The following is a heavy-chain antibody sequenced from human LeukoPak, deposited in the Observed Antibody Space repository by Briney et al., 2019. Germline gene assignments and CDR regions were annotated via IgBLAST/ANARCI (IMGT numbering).Heavy chain of an antibody. J-gene: IGHJ4*02. D-gene: IGHD3-10*01. V-gene: IGHV3-23*01. CDR1: GFTFSSYA. Sequence: PGGSLSLSCAASGFTFSSYAMSWVRQAPGKGLEWVSAISGSGGSTYYADSVKGRFTISRDNSKNTLYLQMNSLRAEDTAVYYCAKDLTMVRGYGFDYWGQGTLVTVSS. CDR3: AKDLTMVRGYGFDY. CDR2: ISGSGGST.